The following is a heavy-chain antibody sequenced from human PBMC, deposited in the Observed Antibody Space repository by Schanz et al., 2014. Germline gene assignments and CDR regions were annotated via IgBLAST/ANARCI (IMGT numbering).Heavy chain of an antibody. D-gene: IGHD3-22*01. J-gene: IGHJ6*02. CDR1: GGSVSTYY. Sequence: QVQLQESGPGLVKSSETLSLTCTVSGGSVSTYYWNWIRQPPGKGLEWIGYIHYSGSTNYNPSLESRVAMSEDTSKKQSPLRRGSGTAADTAVYYCARLNYDSSGYPYYYGMDVWGQGTTVTVSS. CDR2: IHYSGST. CDR3: ARLNYDSSGYPYYYGMDV. V-gene: IGHV4-59*08.